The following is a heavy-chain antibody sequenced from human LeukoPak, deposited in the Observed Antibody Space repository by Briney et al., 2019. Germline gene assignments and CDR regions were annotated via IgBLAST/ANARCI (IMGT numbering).Heavy chain of an antibody. CDR2: IYYSGST. J-gene: IGHJ4*02. Sequence: KSSETLSLTCTVSGGSISSYYWSWIRQPPGKGLEWIGYIYYSGSTNYNPSLKSRVTISVDTSKNQFSLKLSSVTAADTAVYYCASSTGQLWLGAYFDYWGQGTLVTVSS. CDR1: GGSISSYY. V-gene: IGHV4-59*01. D-gene: IGHD5-18*01. CDR3: ASSTGQLWLGAYFDY.